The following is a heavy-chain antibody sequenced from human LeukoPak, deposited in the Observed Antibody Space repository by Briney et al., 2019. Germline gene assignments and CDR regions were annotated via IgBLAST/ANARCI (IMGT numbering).Heavy chain of an antibody. CDR2: ISSSSSTI. CDR1: GFTFSSYS. V-gene: IGHV3-48*01. CDR3: ARAPQITMVRGVIITAFDY. Sequence: GGSLRLSCAASGFTFSSYSMNWVRQAPGKGLEWVSYISSSSSTIYYADSVKGRFTISRDNAKNSLYLQMNSLRAEDTAVYYCARAPQITMVRGVIITAFDYWGQGTLVIVSS. J-gene: IGHJ4*02. D-gene: IGHD3-10*01.